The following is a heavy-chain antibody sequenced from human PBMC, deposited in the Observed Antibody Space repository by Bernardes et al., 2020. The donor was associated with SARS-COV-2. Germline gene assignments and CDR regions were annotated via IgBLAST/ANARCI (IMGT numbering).Heavy chain of an antibody. J-gene: IGHJ3*01. CDR2: ISPTSYSV. CDR3: TRDHGLFRRDHDVFDF. CDR1: GFTFRSYS. Sequence: GGSLSLSCAASGFTFRSYSMNWVRQAPGKGLEWVSSISPTSYSVYYADSVKGRFTVSRDNAENSLYLQMKSLRAEDTAVYYCTRDHGLFRRDHDVFDFWGQGTMVTVSS. V-gene: IGHV3-21*01. D-gene: IGHD4-17*01.